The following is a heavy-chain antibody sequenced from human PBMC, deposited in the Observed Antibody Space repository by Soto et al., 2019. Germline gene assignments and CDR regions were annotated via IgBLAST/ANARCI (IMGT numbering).Heavy chain of an antibody. J-gene: IGHJ4*02. V-gene: IGHV3-30*18. D-gene: IGHD4-17*01. CDR2: ISYDGSNK. Sequence: PGGSLRLSCXASGFTFSSYGMHWVRQAPGKGLEWVAVISYDGSNKYYADSVKGRFTISRDNSKNTLYLQMNSLRAEDTAVYYCAKDDAVRATGYFDYWGQGTLVTVSS. CDR3: AKDDAVRATGYFDY. CDR1: GFTFSSYG.